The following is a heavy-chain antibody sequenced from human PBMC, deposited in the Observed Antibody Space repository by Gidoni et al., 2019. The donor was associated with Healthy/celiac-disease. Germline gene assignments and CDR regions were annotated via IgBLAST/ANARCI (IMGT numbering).Heavy chain of an antibody. CDR3: AKDQEGGGGLYYFDY. CDR1: GFTFNTYA. V-gene: IGHV3-23*01. J-gene: IGHJ4*02. Sequence: EVQLLESGGGLVQPGGSLGLSCAASGFTFNTYAMSWVRQAPGKGLEWVSSISGSGGSTYYADSVKGRFTISRDNSKNTLYLQMNSLRAEDTAIYYCAKDQEGGGGLYYFDYWGQGTLVTVSS. CDR2: ISGSGGST. D-gene: IGHD3-16*01.